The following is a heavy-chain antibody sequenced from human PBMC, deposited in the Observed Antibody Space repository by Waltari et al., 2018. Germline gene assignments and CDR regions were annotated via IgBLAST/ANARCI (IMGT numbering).Heavy chain of an antibody. V-gene: IGHV4-30-2*01. J-gene: IGHJ5*01. CDR1: GASVSSGGHS. D-gene: IGHD3-16*01. Sequence: QLQLQESGSGLVKPSQTLSLTCAVSGASVSSGGHSWSWIRLPPGRGLEWIGYINDRGSTYSSPTLKSRVTISIDSSRNQFSLKLTSVTAADTAVYYCARDPGGFDRRFDSWGQGILVTVSS. CDR3: ARDPGGFDRRFDS. CDR2: INDRGST.